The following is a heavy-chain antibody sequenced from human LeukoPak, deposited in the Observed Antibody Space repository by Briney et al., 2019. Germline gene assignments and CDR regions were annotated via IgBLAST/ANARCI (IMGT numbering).Heavy chain of an antibody. CDR2: ISSSGSTI. Sequence: GGSLRLSCAASGFTFSDYYMSWCRQAPGEGLEWVSYISSSGSTIYYADSVKGRFTISSDNAKNSLYLQMNSLRAEDTAVYYCARDLEDCSSTSCYVDYYYGMDVWGQGTTVTVSS. CDR3: ARDLEDCSSTSCYVDYYYGMDV. V-gene: IGHV3-11*01. CDR1: GFTFSDYY. D-gene: IGHD2-2*01. J-gene: IGHJ6*02.